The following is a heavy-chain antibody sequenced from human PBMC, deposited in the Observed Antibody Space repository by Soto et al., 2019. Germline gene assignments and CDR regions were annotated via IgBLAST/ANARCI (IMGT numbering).Heavy chain of an antibody. D-gene: IGHD2-15*01. Sequence: PVGSLRLSCAASGFTFSSYAMHWVRQAPGKGLEWVAVISYDGSNKYYADSVKGRFTISRDNSKNTLYLQMNSLRAEDTAVYYCARDHSRLSGGYYGMDVWGQGTTVTV. CDR2: ISYDGSNK. V-gene: IGHV3-30-3*01. CDR3: ARDHSRLSGGYYGMDV. J-gene: IGHJ6*02. CDR1: GFTFSSYA.